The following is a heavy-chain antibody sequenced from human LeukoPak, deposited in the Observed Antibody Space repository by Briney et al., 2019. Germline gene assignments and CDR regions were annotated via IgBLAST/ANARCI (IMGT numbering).Heavy chain of an antibody. V-gene: IGHV1-2*02. CDR1: GYTFTGYY. Sequence: GASVKVSCKASGYTFTGYYMHWVRQAPGQGLEWMGWINPNSGGTNYAQKFQGRVTMTRDTSISTAYVELRSLRSDDTAVYYCARIELNLKPSRAAAAPGDYWGQGTLVTVSS. D-gene: IGHD6-13*01. CDR3: ARIELNLKPSRAAAAPGDY. CDR2: INPNSGGT. J-gene: IGHJ4*02.